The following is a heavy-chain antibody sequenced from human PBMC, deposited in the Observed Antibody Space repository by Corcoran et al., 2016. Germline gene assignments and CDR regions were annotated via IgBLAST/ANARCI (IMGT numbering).Heavy chain of an antibody. CDR3: ARQESTWGGY. CDR1: GYNFTTYW. Sequence: EVQLVQSGAEVKKPGESLKISCKGSGYNFTTYWIGWVRQMPGKGLEWMGIIYPADSNTKYSPSFQGQVIISADKSISTAYLQLSNLKASDSSMYYCARQESTWGGYWGQGTLVTVSS. D-gene: IGHD7-27*01. V-gene: IGHV5-51*01. CDR2: IYPADSNT. J-gene: IGHJ4*02.